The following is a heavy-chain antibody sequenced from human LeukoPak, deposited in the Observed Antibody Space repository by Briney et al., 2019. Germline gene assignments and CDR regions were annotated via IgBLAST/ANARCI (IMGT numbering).Heavy chain of an antibody. Sequence: GGSLRLSCAASGFTFSNYGMNWVRQAQGKGLEWVSYISSSSSTIYYADSVKGRFTISRDNAKNSLYLQMNSLRAEDTAVYYCAELGITMIGGVWGKGTTVTISS. V-gene: IGHV3-48*01. CDR1: GFTFSNYG. J-gene: IGHJ6*04. D-gene: IGHD3-10*02. CDR2: ISSSSSTI. CDR3: AELGITMIGGV.